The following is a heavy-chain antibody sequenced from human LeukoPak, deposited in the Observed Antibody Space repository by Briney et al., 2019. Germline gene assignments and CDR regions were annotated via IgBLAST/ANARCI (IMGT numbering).Heavy chain of an antibody. J-gene: IGHJ3*02. D-gene: IGHD1-7*01. CDR3: AKSDWNYRGAFDI. V-gene: IGHV3-23*01. Sequence: GGSLRLSCAASGFTFSSYSMNWVRQAPGKGLEWVSAISGSGGSTYYADSVKGRFTISRDNSKNTLYLQMNSLRAEDTAVYYCAKSDWNYRGAFDIWGQGTMVTVSS. CDR2: ISGSGGST. CDR1: GFTFSSYS.